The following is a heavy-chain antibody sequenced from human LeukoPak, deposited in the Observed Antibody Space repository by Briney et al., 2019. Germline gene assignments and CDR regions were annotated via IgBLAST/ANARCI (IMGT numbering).Heavy chain of an antibody. D-gene: IGHD1-26*01. CDR1: GFTFSSHW. CDR3: ARDGLGGGRTGGMDV. CDR2: IKGDGSEK. J-gene: IGHJ6*02. Sequence: PGGSLRLSCAASGFTFSSHWMSWVRQAPGKGMEWLANIKGDGSEKFYVDSVKGRFTISRDNAKNSLYLQMNSLRAEDTAVYYCARDGLGGGRTGGMDVWGQGTTVTVSS. V-gene: IGHV3-7*01.